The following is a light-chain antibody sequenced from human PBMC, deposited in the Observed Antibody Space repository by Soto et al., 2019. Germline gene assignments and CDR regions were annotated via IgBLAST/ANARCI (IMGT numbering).Light chain of an antibody. J-gene: IGKJ1*01. Sequence: EIILTQSPGTLSLSPGERATLSCRASQSVSSSHLAWYQQKPGQAPRLLIYGVSSRATGIPDRFSGRGSGTDFTLTISRLEPEDFAVYYCQQYGTSPPRTFGQGTKVDIK. CDR1: QSVSSSH. V-gene: IGKV3-20*01. CDR3: QQYGTSPPRT. CDR2: GVS.